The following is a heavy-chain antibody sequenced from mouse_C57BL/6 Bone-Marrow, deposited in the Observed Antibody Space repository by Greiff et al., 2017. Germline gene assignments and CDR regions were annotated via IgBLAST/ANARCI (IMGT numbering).Heavy chain of an antibody. V-gene: IGHV1-26*01. D-gene: IGHD3-1*01. CDR3: ARLGSYYYARDY. Sequence: EVQLQQSGPELVKPGASVKISCKASGYTFTDYYMNWVKQSHGKSLEWIGDINPNNGGTSYNQKFKGKATLTVDKSSSTAYMELRSLTSEDSAVYYCARLGSYYYARDYWGQGTSVTVSS. CDR1: GYTFTDYY. CDR2: INPNNGGT. J-gene: IGHJ4*01.